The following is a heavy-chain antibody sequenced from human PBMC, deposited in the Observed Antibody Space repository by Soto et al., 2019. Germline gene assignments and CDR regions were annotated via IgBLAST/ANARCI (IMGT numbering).Heavy chain of an antibody. CDR3: ARDVDSGYDYSSSFYYYGMDV. Sequence: SLKVYCNSSGYAYTIDGIGWVRQKPGQGLEWMGWISVYNGNTNYAQKFQGRITMATDTSTSTAYMELRSLRSDDTAKYYCARDVDSGYDYSSSFYYYGMDVWGQGTTVPGFS. CDR1: GYAYTIDG. V-gene: IGHV1-18*01. CDR2: ISVYNGNT. J-gene: IGHJ6*02. D-gene: IGHD5-12*01.